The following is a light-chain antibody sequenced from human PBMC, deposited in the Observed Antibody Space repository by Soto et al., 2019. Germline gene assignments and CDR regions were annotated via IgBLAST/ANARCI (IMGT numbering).Light chain of an antibody. CDR1: QSVRTF. V-gene: IGKV3-20*01. J-gene: IGKJ1*01. CDR3: HHYGSSRT. Sequence: IVLTQSPATLSLSPGERATLCCRASQSVRTFLAWYQLKPGQPPRLLIYGASSRATGIPDRFRGSGPGADFILTISRLEPEDFAVYYCHHYGSSRTFGQGTKVDIK. CDR2: GAS.